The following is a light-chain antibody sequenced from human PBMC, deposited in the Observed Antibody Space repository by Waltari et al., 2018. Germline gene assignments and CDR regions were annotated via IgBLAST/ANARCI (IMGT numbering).Light chain of an antibody. J-gene: IGKJ4*01. CDR3: LQVYSFPVT. V-gene: IGKV1-12*01. CDR2: AAS. CDR1: QRINTW. Sequence: DVQMTQSPSSVSASVGDRVPITWRASQRINTWLGWYQQKPGKAPKLVIYAASTLQSGVPSRFCGSVSGTDVALTICSLQPEDSGTFYCLQVYSFPVTFGGGTKVEIK.